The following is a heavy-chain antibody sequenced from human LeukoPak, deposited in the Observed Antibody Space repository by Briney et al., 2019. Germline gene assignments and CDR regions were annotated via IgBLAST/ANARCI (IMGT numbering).Heavy chain of an antibody. CDR2: IYSGGST. D-gene: IGHD3-3*01. V-gene: IGHV3-53*01. Sequence: GGSLRLSCAASRFTFNSYAMSWVRQAPGKGLEWVSVIYSGGSTYYADSVKGRFTISRDNSKNTLCLQMNSLRAEDTAVYYCARCPLIFGVAPYFDYWGQGTLVTVSS. CDR3: ARCPLIFGVAPYFDY. J-gene: IGHJ4*02. CDR1: RFTFNSYA.